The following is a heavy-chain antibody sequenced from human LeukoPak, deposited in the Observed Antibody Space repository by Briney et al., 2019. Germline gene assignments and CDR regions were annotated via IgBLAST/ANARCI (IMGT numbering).Heavy chain of an antibody. CDR3: AKGAPTCLDY. J-gene: IGHJ4*02. CDR1: GFTFSSYG. CDR2: IRYDGSNK. D-gene: IGHD5/OR15-5a*01. Sequence: PGGSLKLSCAASGFTFSSYGMHWVRQAPGKGLEWVAFIRYDGSNKYYADSVKGRFTISRDNSKNTLYLQMNSLRAEDTAVYYCAKGAPTCLDYWGQGTLVTVSS. V-gene: IGHV3-30*02.